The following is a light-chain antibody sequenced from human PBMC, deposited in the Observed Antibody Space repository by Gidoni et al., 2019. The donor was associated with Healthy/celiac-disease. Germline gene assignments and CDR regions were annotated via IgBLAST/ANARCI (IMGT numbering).Light chain of an antibody. V-gene: IGLV2-14*03. CDR3: SSYTSSSTLFYV. J-gene: IGLJ1*01. CDR2: DVS. CDR1: SSDVGGYNY. Sequence: QSALTQPASVSWSPGQSITISCTGTSSDVGGYNYVPWYQQHPGKAPKLMIYDVSNRPSGASNRFAGSKSGNTASLTISGLQAEDEADYYCSSYTSSSTLFYVFGTGTKVTVL.